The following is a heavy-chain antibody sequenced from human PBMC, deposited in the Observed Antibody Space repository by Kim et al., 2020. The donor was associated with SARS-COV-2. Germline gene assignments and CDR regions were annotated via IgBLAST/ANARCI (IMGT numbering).Heavy chain of an antibody. J-gene: IGHJ4*02. D-gene: IGHD1-26*01. CDR3: ARFIGSSGGYPLGY. CDR1: GYSISSGYY. CDR2: IYHSGST. Sequence: SETLSLTCTVSGYSISSGYYWGWIRQPPGKGLEWIGSIYHSGSTYYNPSLKSRVTISVDTSKNQFSLKLSSVTAADTAVYYCARFIGSSGGYPLGYWGQGTLVTVSS. V-gene: IGHV4-38-2*02.